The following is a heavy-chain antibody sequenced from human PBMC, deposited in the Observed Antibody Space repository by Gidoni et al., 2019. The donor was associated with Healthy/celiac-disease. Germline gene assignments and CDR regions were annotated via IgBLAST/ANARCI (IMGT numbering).Heavy chain of an antibody. CDR1: GFTFGDYA. V-gene: IGHV3-49*03. CDR2: IRSKAYGGTT. D-gene: IGHD1-1*01. Sequence: EVQLVESGGGLVQPGRSMRLSCTASGFTFGDYAMSWFRQAPGKGLEWVGFIRSKAYGGTTEYAASVKGRFTISRDDSKSIAYLQMNSLKTEDTAVYYCTRVKLDYYYYYMDVWGKGTTVTVSS. CDR3: TRVKLDYYYYYMDV. J-gene: IGHJ6*03.